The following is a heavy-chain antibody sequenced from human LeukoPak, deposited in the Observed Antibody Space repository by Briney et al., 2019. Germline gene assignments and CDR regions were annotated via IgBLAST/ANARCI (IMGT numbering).Heavy chain of an antibody. CDR2: IKQDGSEK. CDR1: GFTFSSYW. J-gene: IGHJ3*02. D-gene: IGHD2-2*01. CDR3: ARVRGIVVVPADSMGAFDI. V-gene: IGHV3-7*01. Sequence: PGGSLRLSCAASGFTFSSYWMSWVRQAPGKGLEWVANIKQDGSEKYYVDSVKGRFTISRDNAKNSLYLQMNNLRAEDTAVYYCARVRGIVVVPADSMGAFDIWGQGTMVTVSS.